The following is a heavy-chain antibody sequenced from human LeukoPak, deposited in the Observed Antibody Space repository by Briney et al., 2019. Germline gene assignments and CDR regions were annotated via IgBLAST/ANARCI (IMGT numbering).Heavy chain of an antibody. J-gene: IGHJ5*02. CDR3: ARAQVGYNWFDP. CDR1: ALTFSTYG. CDR2: IRYDGSNK. Sequence: PGGSLRLSCAASALTFSTYGMHWVRQAPGKGLEWVGFIRYDGSNKDYADSVKGRFTISRDNSKNTLYLQMTSLRAEETAVYYCARAQVGYNWFDPWGQGTLVTVSS. D-gene: IGHD1-26*01. V-gene: IGHV3-30*02.